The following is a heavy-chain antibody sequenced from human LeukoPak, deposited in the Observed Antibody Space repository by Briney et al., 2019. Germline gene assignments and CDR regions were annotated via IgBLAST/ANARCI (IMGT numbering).Heavy chain of an antibody. CDR2: IYYSGST. V-gene: IGHV4-59*08. J-gene: IGHJ3*02. D-gene: IGHD6-13*01. Sequence: SETLSLTCTVSGGSISSYYWSWIRQPPGKGLEWIGYIYYSGSTNYNPSLKSRVTISVDTSKNQFSLKLSPVTAADTAVYYCARRRFSSSLYAFDIWGQGTMVTVSS. CDR1: GGSISSYY. CDR3: ARRRFSSSLYAFDI.